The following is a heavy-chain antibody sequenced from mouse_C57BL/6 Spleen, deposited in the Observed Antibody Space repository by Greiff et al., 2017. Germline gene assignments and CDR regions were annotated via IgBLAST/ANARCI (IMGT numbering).Heavy chain of an antibody. CDR3: ARDYDYAYWYFDV. J-gene: IGHJ1*03. Sequence: DVKLVESGGGLVKPGGSLKLSCAASGFTFSDYGMHWVRQAPEKGLEWVAYISRGSSTIYYADTVKGRFTISRDNAKNTLFLQMTSLRSEDTAMYYCARDYDYAYWYFDVWGKGTTVTVSS. D-gene: IGHD2-4*01. CDR2: ISRGSSTI. V-gene: IGHV5-17*01. CDR1: GFTFSDYG.